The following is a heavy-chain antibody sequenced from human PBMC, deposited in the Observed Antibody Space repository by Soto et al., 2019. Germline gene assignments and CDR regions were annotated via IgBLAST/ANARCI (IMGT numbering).Heavy chain of an antibody. Sequence: QVQLVESGGGVVQPGRSLRLSCAASGFTFSSYAMHWVRQAPGKGLEWVAVISYDGSNKYYADYVKGRFTISRGNSKNTLYQQMYSVNAEDTAVYYGARGEVSARKYYGMDVWGQGTTVTVSS. CDR1: GFTFSSYA. CDR3: ARGEVSARKYYGMDV. CDR2: ISYDGSNK. J-gene: IGHJ6*02. D-gene: IGHD1-20*01. V-gene: IGHV3-30-3*01.